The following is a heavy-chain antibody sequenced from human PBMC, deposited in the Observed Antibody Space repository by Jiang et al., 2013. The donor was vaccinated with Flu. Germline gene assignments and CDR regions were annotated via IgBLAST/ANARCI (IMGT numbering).Heavy chain of an antibody. CDR1: GGTFSRFG. CDR2: IILMVGVA. D-gene: IGHD2-2*02. V-gene: IGHV1-69*04. CDR3: AKEDVVLEPSAIRIVLDAFDI. Sequence: GAEVKKPGSSVKVSCKASGGTFSRFGISWVRKAPGQGLEWMGRIILMVGVADYAQKFQGRVTITADKSTNTAYMELDSLRSEDTAVYYCAKEDVVLEPSAIRIVLDAFDIWGRGTMVTVSS. J-gene: IGHJ3*02.